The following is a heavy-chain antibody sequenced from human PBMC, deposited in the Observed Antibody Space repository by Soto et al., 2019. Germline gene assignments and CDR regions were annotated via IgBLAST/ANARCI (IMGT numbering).Heavy chain of an antibody. CDR3: ARGVVRGVLYYYYGMDV. D-gene: IGHD3-10*01. CDR2: IYYSGST. V-gene: IGHV4-61*01. Sequence: SETLSLTCTVSGGSVSSGSYYWSWIRQPPGKGLEWIGYIYYSGSTNYNPSLKSRVTISVDTSKNQFSLKLSSVTAADTAVYYCARGVVRGVLYYYYGMDVWGQGTTVTVSS. CDR1: GGSVSSGSYY. J-gene: IGHJ6*02.